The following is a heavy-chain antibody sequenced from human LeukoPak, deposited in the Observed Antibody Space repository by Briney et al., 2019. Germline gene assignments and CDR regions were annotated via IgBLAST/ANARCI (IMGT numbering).Heavy chain of an antibody. D-gene: IGHD5-18*01. CDR1: GYTFTSYG. Sequence: ASVKVSCKASGYTFTSYGISWVRQAPGQGLEWMGWISAYNGNTNYAQKLQGRVTMTRDMSTSTVYMELSSLRSEDTAVYYCARDRLVDTAMVQYYWGQGTLVTVSS. V-gene: IGHV1-18*01. CDR2: ISAYNGNT. CDR3: ARDRLVDTAMVQYY. J-gene: IGHJ4*02.